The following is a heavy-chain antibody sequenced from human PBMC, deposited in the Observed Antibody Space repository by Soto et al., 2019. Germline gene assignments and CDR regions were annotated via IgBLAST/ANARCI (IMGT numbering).Heavy chain of an antibody. CDR2: IYDGSNK. CDR3: ANELWSGPMDV. J-gene: IGHJ6*02. CDR1: GFTFSSYG. D-gene: IGHD3-3*01. Sequence: QVQLVESGGGVVQPGRSLRLSCAASGFTFSSYGMHWVRQAPGKGLEWVAVIYDGSNKYYADSVKGRFTISRDNSKNTLYLQMNSLRAGDPAVYYCANELWSGPMDVWGQGTTVTVSS. V-gene: IGHV3-30*18.